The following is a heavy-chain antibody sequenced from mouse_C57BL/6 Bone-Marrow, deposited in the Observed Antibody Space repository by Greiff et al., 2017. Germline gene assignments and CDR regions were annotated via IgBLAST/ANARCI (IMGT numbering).Heavy chain of an antibody. CDR3: AREANWDPLFVY. V-gene: IGHV1-69*01. CDR2: IDPSDSYT. Sequence: QVQLQQPGAELVMPGASVKLSCKASGYTFTSYWMHWVKQRPGQGLEWIGEIDPSDSYTNYNQKFKGKSTLTVDQSSSTAYMQLSSLTSEDSAVYYCAREANWDPLFVYWVQGTTLTVSS. J-gene: IGHJ2*01. CDR1: GYTFTSYW. D-gene: IGHD4-1*01.